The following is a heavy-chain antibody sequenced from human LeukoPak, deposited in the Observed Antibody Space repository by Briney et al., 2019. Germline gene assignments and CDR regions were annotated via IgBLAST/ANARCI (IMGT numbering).Heavy chain of an antibody. CDR1: GGSISSYY. D-gene: IGHD3-3*01. CDR2: IYCSGST. V-gene: IGHV4-59*01. J-gene: IGHJ6*02. CDR3: ARIREWYGMDV. Sequence: PSETLSLTCTVSGGSISSYYWSWIRQPPGKGLEWIGYIYCSGSTNYTPSLKSRVTISVDTSKNQFSLKLSSVTAADTAVYYCARIREWYGMDVWGQGTTVTVSS.